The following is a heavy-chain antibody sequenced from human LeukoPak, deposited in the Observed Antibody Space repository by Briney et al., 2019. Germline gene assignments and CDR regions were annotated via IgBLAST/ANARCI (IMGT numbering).Heavy chain of an antibody. CDR2: ISAYNGNT. J-gene: IGHJ6*03. CDR1: GYTFTSYG. D-gene: IGHD3-3*01. Sequence: ASVKVSCKASGYTFTSYGISWVRQAPGQGLEWMGWISAYNGNTNYAQKFQGRVTMTTDTSTGTAYMELRSLRSDDTAVYYCARVAVWGYDFWSGYYLDYYYYMDVWGKGTTVTVSS. CDR3: ARVAVWGYDFWSGYYLDYYYYMDV. V-gene: IGHV1-18*01.